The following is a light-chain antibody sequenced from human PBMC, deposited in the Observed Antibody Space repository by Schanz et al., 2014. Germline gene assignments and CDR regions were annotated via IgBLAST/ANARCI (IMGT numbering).Light chain of an antibody. Sequence: EIVLTQSPATLSLAPGEKATLSCRASQRVTSYVAWYQHKNGQAPRLLIYDASARATGVPARFSGSGSGTDFTLTISRLEPEDFAVYYCHQYGISPFTFGPGTKVDIK. J-gene: IGKJ3*01. CDR1: QRVTSY. V-gene: IGKV3-20*01. CDR3: HQYGISPFT. CDR2: DAS.